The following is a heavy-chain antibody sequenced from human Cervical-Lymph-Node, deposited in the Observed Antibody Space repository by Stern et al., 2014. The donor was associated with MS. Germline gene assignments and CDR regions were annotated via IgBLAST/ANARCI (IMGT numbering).Heavy chain of an antibody. CDR3: ARERGRAGPAMADY. CDR2: TNPNSGDS. Sequence: VQLLESGAEVKKPGASVKVSCKAAGYSFTGNYIHWLRQAPGQGLEWMGRTNPNSGDSNYALKFQGRVTMTRGTSISTAYMNLNRLGIDDTAVYYCARERGRAGPAMADYWGQGTLVTVSS. CDR1: GYSFTGNY. J-gene: IGHJ4*02. V-gene: IGHV1-2*06. D-gene: IGHD5-18*01.